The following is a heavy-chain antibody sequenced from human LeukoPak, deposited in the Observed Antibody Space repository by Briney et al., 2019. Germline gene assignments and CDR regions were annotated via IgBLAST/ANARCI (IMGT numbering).Heavy chain of an antibody. CDR2: FSSTSSPN. D-gene: IGHD7-27*01. Sequence: GGSLRLSCAASGFTFSTNSMNWVRQATGKGLGWISYFSSTSSPNYYEDSVKVPFTNSRDKAKNILYLQKNSLRDEDTVRYYGARDTNWGFDNWGQGTLVTVSS. CDR1: GFTFSTNS. CDR3: ARDTNWGFDN. V-gene: IGHV3-48*02. J-gene: IGHJ4*02.